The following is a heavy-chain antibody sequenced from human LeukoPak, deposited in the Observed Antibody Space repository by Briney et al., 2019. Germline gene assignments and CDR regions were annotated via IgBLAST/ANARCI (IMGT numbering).Heavy chain of an antibody. CDR2: INPNSGGT. CDR1: GYTFAAYY. D-gene: IGHD6-25*01. CDR3: ARGYNSAQYYYYYMDV. J-gene: IGHJ6*03. Sequence: VASVKVSCKASGYTFAAYYMHWVRRAPGQGLEWMGWINPNSGGTNYAQKFQGRVTMTRDTSISTAYMEMSRLRSDDTAVYYCARGYNSAQYYYYYMDVWGKGTTVTVS. V-gene: IGHV1-2*02.